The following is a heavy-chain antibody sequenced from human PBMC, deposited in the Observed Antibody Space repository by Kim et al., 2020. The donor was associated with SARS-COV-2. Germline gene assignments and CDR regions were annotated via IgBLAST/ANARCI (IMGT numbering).Heavy chain of an antibody. D-gene: IGHD6-13*01. V-gene: IGHV4-59*09. CDR3: ARGIAAAGPNLFDY. Sequence: PSTQSRVTKSVDTSKHQFSLKLSSVTAAETAVYYCARGIAAAGPNLFDYWGQGTLVTVSS. J-gene: IGHJ4*02.